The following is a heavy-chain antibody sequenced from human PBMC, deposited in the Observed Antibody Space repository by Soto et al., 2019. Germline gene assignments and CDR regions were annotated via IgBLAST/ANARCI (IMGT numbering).Heavy chain of an antibody. D-gene: IGHD5-12*01. Sequence: HGQLVQSGAEAKKPGASVKVSCTAYGYTLTTYYIHWVRQAPRQGLEWMGIITPIGGSTRYAQNFQGRVTMTRDTSPSTVSMELSSLRSEDTALYYCARWRGARGDDGDPFDIGGHGTMGTVSA. CDR2: ITPIGGST. V-gene: IGHV1-46*01. J-gene: IGHJ3*02. CDR3: ARWRGARGDDGDPFDI. CDR1: GYTLTTYY.